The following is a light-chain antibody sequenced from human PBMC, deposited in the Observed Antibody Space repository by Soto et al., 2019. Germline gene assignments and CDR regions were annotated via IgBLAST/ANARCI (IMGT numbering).Light chain of an antibody. CDR3: QQANSFPLT. Sequence: DTQMTQSPSSVSASVGDRVTITCRASQGVNAWLAWYQKKPGKAPELLIYEASTLHSGVPSRFSGSGSGTDFTLTISSLQPEDFAPYYCQQANSFPLTFGGGTKVEVQ. CDR2: EAS. CDR1: QGVNAW. J-gene: IGKJ4*01. V-gene: IGKV1-12*01.